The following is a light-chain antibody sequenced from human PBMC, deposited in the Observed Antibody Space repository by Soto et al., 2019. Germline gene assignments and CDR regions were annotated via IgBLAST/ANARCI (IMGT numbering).Light chain of an antibody. V-gene: IGLV2-8*01. CDR2: EVT. CDR3: SSSAGFSNLV. J-gene: IGLJ2*01. Sequence: QSALTQPPSASGSPGQSVTISCTGTSSYVSWYQQHPGKAPKLIIYEVTERPLGVPDRFSGSRSGNTASLTVSGLQAEDEADYYCSSSAGFSNLVFGGGTQLTVL. CDR1: SSY.